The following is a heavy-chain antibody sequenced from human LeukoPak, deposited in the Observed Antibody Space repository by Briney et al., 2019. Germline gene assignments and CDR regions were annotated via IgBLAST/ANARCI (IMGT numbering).Heavy chain of an antibody. CDR2: IDFETDTT. Sequence: PGGSLRLSCVVSGFTFSSYSMHWVRQAPGKGLEWVSRIDFETDTTTYAGSVRGRFTISRDNTRNTLFLQMDSLRVEDAAVYYCVRAGSGFDYWGQGTLVAVTS. J-gene: IGHJ4*02. CDR3: VRAGSGFDY. D-gene: IGHD3-10*01. CDR1: GFTFSSYS. V-gene: IGHV3-74*03.